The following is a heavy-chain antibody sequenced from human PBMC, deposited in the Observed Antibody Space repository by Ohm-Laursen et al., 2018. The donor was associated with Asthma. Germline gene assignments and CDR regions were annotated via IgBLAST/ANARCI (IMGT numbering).Heavy chain of an antibody. CDR3: AKLGWNAVGFDY. J-gene: IGHJ4*02. V-gene: IGHV3-30*18. D-gene: IGHD1-1*01. Sequence: RSLRLSCTASGFTFSSYGMHWVRQAPGKGLEWVAVISYDGSNKYYADSVKGRFTISRDNSKNTLYLQMNSLRAEDTAVYYCAKLGWNAVGFDYWGQGTLVTVSS. CDR1: GFTFSSYG. CDR2: ISYDGSNK.